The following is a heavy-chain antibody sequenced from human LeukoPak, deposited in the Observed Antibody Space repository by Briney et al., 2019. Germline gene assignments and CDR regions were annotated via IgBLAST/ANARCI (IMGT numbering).Heavy chain of an antibody. CDR3: ARVGISPSGSYPPPAYRGHYYYYMDV. D-gene: IGHD1-26*01. CDR2: IIPIFGTA. CDR1: GGTFSSYA. V-gene: IGHV1-69*05. Sequence: GASVKVSCKASGGTFSSYAISWVRQAPGQGLEWMGGIIPIFGTANYAQKFQGRVTITTDESTSTAYMELSSLRSEDTAVYYCARVGISPSGSYPPPAYRGHYYYYMDVWGKGTTVNVSS. J-gene: IGHJ6*03.